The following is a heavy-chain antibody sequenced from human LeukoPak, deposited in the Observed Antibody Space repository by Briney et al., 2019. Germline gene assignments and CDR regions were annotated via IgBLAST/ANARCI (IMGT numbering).Heavy chain of an antibody. J-gene: IGHJ4*02. CDR2: LDANNCAK. CDR1: VHTLTEYH. Sequence: PCVKLSCKASVHTLTEYHVHWARRAPGQGIEWMRWLDANNCAKNYSQRCQGRVTMTRDTSINTAYVELSSLRSDDTAVYSCARDSTPLAGSYFDYWGQGTLVTVSS. V-gene: IGHV1-2*02. CDR3: ARDSTPLAGSYFDY. D-gene: IGHD6-19*01.